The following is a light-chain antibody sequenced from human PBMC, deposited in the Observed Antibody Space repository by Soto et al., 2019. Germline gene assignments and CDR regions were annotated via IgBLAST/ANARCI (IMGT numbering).Light chain of an antibody. CDR3: GPWDDRLDGNYV. Sequence: QALMNQAPCVSAAPGQQVTISCSGSISNIVDNYVSWYQHLPGTAPKLFVYDNDSRPSVIPGRFSGSKSGTSATLVITGLQTGEEADYYCGPWDDRLDGNYVFGTGTKVTVL. CDR2: DND. V-gene: IGLV1-51*01. CDR1: ISNIVDNY. J-gene: IGLJ1*01.